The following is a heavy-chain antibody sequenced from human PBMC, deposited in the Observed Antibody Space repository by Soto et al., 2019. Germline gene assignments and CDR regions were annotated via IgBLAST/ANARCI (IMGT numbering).Heavy chain of an antibody. D-gene: IGHD3-3*01. Sequence: TLSLPCSFSGVSVISGGHYWHWIRQFPGKGLEWIGYIYPSGGGYYNPSLKSRASMSVDTSKNEFSLGLAAVTAADTAVYFCARDPAATFDRHDFDDWGQGALVTVSS. CDR2: IYPSGGG. CDR3: ARDPAATFDRHDFDD. J-gene: IGHJ4*02. V-gene: IGHV4-31*03. CDR1: GVSVISGGHY.